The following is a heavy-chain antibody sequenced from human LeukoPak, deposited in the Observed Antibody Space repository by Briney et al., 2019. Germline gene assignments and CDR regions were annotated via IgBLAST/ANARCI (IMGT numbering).Heavy chain of an antibody. V-gene: IGHV3-74*01. CDR2: INGDGSTT. J-gene: IGHJ4*02. CDR1: GFTFSTNW. Sequence: EGSLRLSCAASGFTFSTNWMHWVRQAPGKGPVWVSRINGDGSTTTYADSVKGRFTISRDNAKNALYLQMNSLRAEDTAVYYCCAVVAAVPRWGQGALVTVSS. D-gene: IGHD2-15*01. CDR3: CAVVAAVPR.